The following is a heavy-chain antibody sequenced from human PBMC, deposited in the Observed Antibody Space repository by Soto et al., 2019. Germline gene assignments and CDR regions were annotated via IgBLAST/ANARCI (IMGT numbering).Heavy chain of an antibody. CDR1: GFTFSSYS. CDR3: ARDRDDFWSGMDAFDI. J-gene: IGHJ3*02. Sequence: EVQLVESGGGLVQPGGSLRLSCAASGFTFSSYSMNWVRQAPGKGLEWVSYISSSSSTIYYADSVKGRFTNSRDNAKNSLYLQMNSLRAEDTAVYYCARDRDDFWSGMDAFDIWGQGTMVTVSS. CDR2: ISSSSSTI. D-gene: IGHD3-3*01. V-gene: IGHV3-48*01.